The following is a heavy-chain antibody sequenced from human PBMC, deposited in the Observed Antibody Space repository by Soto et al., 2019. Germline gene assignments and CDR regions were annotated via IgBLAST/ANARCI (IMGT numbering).Heavy chain of an antibody. D-gene: IGHD3-22*01. J-gene: IGHJ5*02. CDR2: ISYDGSNK. Sequence: GGSLRLSCAASGFTFSTYAMHWVRQAPGKGLEWVALISYDGSNKYYADSVKGRFTISRDNPKNTLYLQMNSLRAEDTAVYYCARGLGAYDSSGYPAPWGQGTLVTVSS. V-gene: IGHV3-30-3*01. CDR3: ARGLGAYDSSGYPAP. CDR1: GFTFSTYA.